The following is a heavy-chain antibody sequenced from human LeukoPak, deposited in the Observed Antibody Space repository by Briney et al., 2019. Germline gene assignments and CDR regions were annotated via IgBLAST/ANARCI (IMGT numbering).Heavy chain of an antibody. CDR1: GFTFSSYS. V-gene: IGHV3-21*01. CDR2: IRSSSSYI. CDR3: ASTAFGVAFPPYYFDY. Sequence: GGSLRLSCAASGFTFSSYSMNWVRQAPGKGLEWVSSIRSSSSYIYYADSVKGRFTISRDNAKNSLYLQMNSLRAEDTAVYYCASTAFGVAFPPYYFDYWGQGTLVTVSS. D-gene: IGHD3-3*01. J-gene: IGHJ4*02.